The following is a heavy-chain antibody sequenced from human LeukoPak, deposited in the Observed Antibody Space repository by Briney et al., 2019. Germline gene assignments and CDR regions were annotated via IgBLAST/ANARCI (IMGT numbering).Heavy chain of an antibody. J-gene: IGHJ5*02. D-gene: IGHD3-10*01. CDR1: GFTFSSYS. CDR3: ARALGYYGSGSYYTWFDP. CDR2: ISSSSSYI. Sequence: GGSLRLSCAASGFTFSSYSVNWVRQAPGKGLEWVSSISSSSSYIYYADSVKGRFTISRDNAKNSLYLQMNSLRAEDTAVYYCARALGYYGSGSYYTWFDPWGQGTLVTVSS. V-gene: IGHV3-21*01.